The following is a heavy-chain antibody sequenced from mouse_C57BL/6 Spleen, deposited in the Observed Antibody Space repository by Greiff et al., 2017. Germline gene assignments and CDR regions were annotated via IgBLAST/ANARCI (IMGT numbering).Heavy chain of an antibody. V-gene: IGHV1-54*01. D-gene: IGHD3-2*02. Sequence: VQLQPSGAELVRPGTSVKVSCKASGYAFTNYLIEWVKQRPGQGLEWIGVIIPGSGGTNYTEKFKGKATLTADKSSSTAYMQLSSLTSEDSAVYFCARKNSSGYPFAYWGQGTLVTVSA. J-gene: IGHJ3*01. CDR1: GYAFTNYL. CDR2: IIPGSGGT. CDR3: ARKNSSGYPFAY.